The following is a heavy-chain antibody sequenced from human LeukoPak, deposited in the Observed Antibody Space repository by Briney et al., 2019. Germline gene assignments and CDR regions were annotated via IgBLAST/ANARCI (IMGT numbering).Heavy chain of an antibody. D-gene: IGHD6-19*01. V-gene: IGHV4-59*01. CDR3: ARASSGWYGLFDY. CDR1: GGSISSYY. CDR2: ISYSGST. J-gene: IGHJ4*02. Sequence: SETPSLTCTVSGGSISSYYWSWIRQPPGKGLEWIGYISYSGSTNYHPSLKSRVTLSVDTSKNQFSLRLDSVTAADTAVYYCARASSGWYGLFDYWGQGTLVTVSA.